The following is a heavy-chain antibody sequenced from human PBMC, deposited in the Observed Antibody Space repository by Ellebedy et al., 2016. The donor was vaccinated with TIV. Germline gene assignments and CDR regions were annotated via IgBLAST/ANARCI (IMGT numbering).Heavy chain of an antibody. Sequence: AASVKVSCKASGGTFSSYAISWVRQAPGQGLEWMGGIIPIFGTANYAQKFQGRVTITADESTSTAYMELSSLRSEDTAVYYCVYGDYEDYFDYWGQGTLVTVSS. J-gene: IGHJ4*02. D-gene: IGHD4-17*01. CDR3: VYGDYEDYFDY. CDR1: GGTFSSYA. CDR2: IIPIFGTA. V-gene: IGHV1-69*13.